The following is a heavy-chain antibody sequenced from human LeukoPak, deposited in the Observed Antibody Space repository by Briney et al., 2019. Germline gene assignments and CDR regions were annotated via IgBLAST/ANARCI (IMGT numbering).Heavy chain of an antibody. CDR1: GGSISSYY. V-gene: IGHV4-59*01. CDR2: IYYSGST. Sequence: PSETLSLTCTVSGGSISSYYWSWIRQPPGKGLEWIGYIYYSGSTNYNPSLKSRVTISVDTSKNQFSLKLNSVTAADTAVYYCARLRGVVGGYFDYWGQGTLVTVSS. D-gene: IGHD3-16*01. J-gene: IGHJ4*02. CDR3: ARLRGVVGGYFDY.